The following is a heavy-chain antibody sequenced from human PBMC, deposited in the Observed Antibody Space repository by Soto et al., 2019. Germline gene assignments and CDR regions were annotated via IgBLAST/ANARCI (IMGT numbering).Heavy chain of an antibody. D-gene: IGHD2-15*01. CDR2: IYYSGST. J-gene: IGHJ4*02. CDR1: GGSISSGGYY. V-gene: IGHV4-31*03. Sequence: SETLSVTCTVSGGSISSGGYYWSWIRQHTGKGLEWIGYIYYSGSTYYNPSLKSRVTISVDTSKNQFSLKLSSVTAADTAVYYCARKVYFSGGSCYPAYFAYWGQGTLVTVS. CDR3: ARKVYFSGGSCYPAYFAY.